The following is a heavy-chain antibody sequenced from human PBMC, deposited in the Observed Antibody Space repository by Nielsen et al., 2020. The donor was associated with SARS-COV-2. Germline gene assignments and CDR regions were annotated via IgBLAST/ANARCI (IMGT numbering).Heavy chain of an antibody. Sequence: GESLKISCAASGFTFSSYGMHWVRQAPGKGLEWVAVISYDGSNKYYADSVKGRFTISRDNSKNTLYLQMNSLRAEDTAVYYRAKSSAYGYYYYYGMDVWGQGTTVTVSS. D-gene: IGHD3-10*01. CDR2: ISYDGSNK. J-gene: IGHJ6*02. CDR3: AKSSAYGYYYYYGMDV. CDR1: GFTFSSYG. V-gene: IGHV3-30*18.